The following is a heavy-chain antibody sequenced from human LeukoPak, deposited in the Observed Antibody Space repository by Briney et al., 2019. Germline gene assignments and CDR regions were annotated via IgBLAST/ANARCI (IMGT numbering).Heavy chain of an antibody. J-gene: IGHJ3*02. CDR1: GYTFIGYY. Sequence: GSSVKVSCKASGYTFIGYYIHWVRQAPGQGLEWMGWINPKSGGTNYAQKFEGRVTMTRDTSINTAYMELSRLTSDDTAVYYCARDQASGSQTTWAFDIWGQGTMVTVSS. D-gene: IGHD1-26*01. CDR3: ARDQASGSQTTWAFDI. V-gene: IGHV1-2*02. CDR2: INPKSGGT.